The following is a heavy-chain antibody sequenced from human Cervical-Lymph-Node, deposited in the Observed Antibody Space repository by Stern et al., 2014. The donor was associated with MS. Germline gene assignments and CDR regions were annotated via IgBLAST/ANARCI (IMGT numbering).Heavy chain of an antibody. V-gene: IGHV1-2*02. CDR1: GYTFTGYY. CDR3: ARSLVVVPRIDY. J-gene: IGHJ4*02. CDR2: INPNSGST. D-gene: IGHD2-8*02. Sequence: QVQLVQSGADVKKPGASVKVSCKASGYTFTGYYMHWVRQAPGQGLEWMGWINPNSGSTDYAQNFKGRFTMTRDTSINTAYMELSRLRSDDTALYYCARSLVVVPRIDYWGQGTLVTVSS.